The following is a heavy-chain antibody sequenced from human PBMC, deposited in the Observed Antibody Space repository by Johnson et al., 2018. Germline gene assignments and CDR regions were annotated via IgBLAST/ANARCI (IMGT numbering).Heavy chain of an antibody. CDR3: ANDRNRRSQGFAFDI. CDR2: ISYDGSNK. D-gene: IGHD1-14*01. CDR1: GFTFSSYG. J-gene: IGHJ3*02. V-gene: IGHV3-30*18. Sequence: LVQSGGGVVQPGRSLRLSCAASGFTFSSYGMHWVRQAPGKGLEWVAVISYDGSNKYYADSVKGRFTISRDNSKNTLYLQMNSLSAEDTAVYYCANDRNRRSQGFAFDIGGQGTMGTVSS.